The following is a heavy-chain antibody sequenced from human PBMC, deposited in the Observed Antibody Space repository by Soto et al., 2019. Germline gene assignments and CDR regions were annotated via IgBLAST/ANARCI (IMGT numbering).Heavy chain of an antibody. CDR3: ARHRRRREGSYYYGMDV. CDR2: IYPYDSEI. CDR1: GYSFTNYW. Sequence: PGESLKISCKGSGYSFTNYWIGWVRQMPGKGLEWMGIIYPYDSEITYSPSFQGQVTISADISISTAYLRWSSLKASDTAVYYCARHRRRREGSYYYGMDVWGQGTTVTVS. V-gene: IGHV5-51*01. J-gene: IGHJ6*02. D-gene: IGHD1-26*01.